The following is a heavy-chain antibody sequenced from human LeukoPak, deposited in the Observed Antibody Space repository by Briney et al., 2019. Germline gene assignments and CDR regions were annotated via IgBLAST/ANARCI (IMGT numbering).Heavy chain of an antibody. Sequence: GGSLRLSCAASGFTFSSYWMSWVRQAPGKGLEWVANIKQDGSEKYYVDSVKGRFTISRDNAKNSLYLQMNSLRVEDTAVYYCARGGSYSSNAFDIWGQGTMVTVSA. CDR1: GFTFSSYW. D-gene: IGHD1-26*01. CDR2: IKQDGSEK. CDR3: ARGGSYSSNAFDI. V-gene: IGHV3-7*01. J-gene: IGHJ3*02.